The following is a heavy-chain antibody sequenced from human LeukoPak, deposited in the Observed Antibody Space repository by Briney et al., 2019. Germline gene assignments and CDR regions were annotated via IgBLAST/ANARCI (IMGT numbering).Heavy chain of an antibody. Sequence: KPSETLSLTCTVSGGSINNSPYYWGWIRQPPGKGLEWIGTVYYSGTTYYNPSLNGRVTISVDTSKNHFSLRLNSVTAADTAVYYCARDRSVIQLGAFDIWGQGTMVTVSS. CDR3: ARDRSVIQLGAFDI. V-gene: IGHV4-39*07. J-gene: IGHJ3*02. CDR2: VYYSGTT. CDR1: GGSINNSPYY. D-gene: IGHD3-16*02.